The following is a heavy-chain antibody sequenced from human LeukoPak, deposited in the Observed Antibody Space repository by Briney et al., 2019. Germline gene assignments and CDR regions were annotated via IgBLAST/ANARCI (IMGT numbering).Heavy chain of an antibody. CDR3: AREGSPRPRECDY. J-gene: IGHJ4*02. CDR2: MNPNSGGT. CDR1: GYTFTGYY. V-gene: IGHV1-2*02. Sequence: ASVKVSCKASGYTFTGYYMHWGRQAPGQGLEWMVWMNPNSGGTNVAQKFGGRVTMTRDTSITTAYMEMSSLESDDTAVYLCAREGSPRPRECDYWGQGTLVTVSS. D-gene: IGHD3-10*01.